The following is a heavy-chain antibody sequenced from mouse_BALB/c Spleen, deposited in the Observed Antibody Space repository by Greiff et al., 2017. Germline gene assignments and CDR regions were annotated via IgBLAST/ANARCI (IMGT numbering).Heavy chain of an antibody. D-gene: IGHD1-1*01. J-gene: IGHJ2*01. V-gene: IGHV1-4*01. CDR2: INPSSGYT. CDR3: ARGYYGSSYSLYYFDY. CDR1: GYTFTSYT. Sequence: VQLQQSGADLARPGASVKMSCKASGYTFTSYTMHWVKQRPGQGLEWIGYINPSSGYTNYNQKFKDKATLTADKSSSTAYMQLSSLTSEDSAVYYCARGYYGSSYSLYYFDYWGQGTTLTVSS.